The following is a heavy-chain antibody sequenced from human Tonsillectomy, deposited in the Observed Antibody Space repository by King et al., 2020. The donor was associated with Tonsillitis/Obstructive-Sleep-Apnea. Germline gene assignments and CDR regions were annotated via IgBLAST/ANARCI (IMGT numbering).Heavy chain of an antibody. CDR3: AKLGYCSSTSCSGNHFDY. Sequence: VQLVESGGGLVQPGGSLRLSCAASGFTFSSYAMSWVRQAPGKGLEWVSAISGSGGSTYYADSVKGRFTISRDNSKNTLYLQMNSLRAEDTAVYYCAKLGYCSSTSCSGNHFDYWGQGTLVTVSS. J-gene: IGHJ4*02. CDR1: GFTFSSYA. D-gene: IGHD2-2*01. CDR2: ISGSGGST. V-gene: IGHV3-23*04.